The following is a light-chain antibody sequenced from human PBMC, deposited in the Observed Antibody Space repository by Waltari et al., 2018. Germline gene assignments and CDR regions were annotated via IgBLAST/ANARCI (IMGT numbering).Light chain of an antibody. CDR3: MQALQTPRT. V-gene: IGKV2-28*01. CDR1: QSLLHSNGYNY. Sequence: DIVMTQSPLSLPVTPGEPASISCRSSQSLLHSNGYNYLDWYLQKPGQSPQLLIYLGSHRAVGVSDRFSGSGSGRDVTLKIRRVEAEEVGVYYCMQALQTPRTFGQGTKVEIK. J-gene: IGKJ1*01. CDR2: LGS.